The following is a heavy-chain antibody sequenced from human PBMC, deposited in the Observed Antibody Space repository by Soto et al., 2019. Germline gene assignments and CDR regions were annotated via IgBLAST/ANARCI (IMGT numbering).Heavy chain of an antibody. D-gene: IGHD2-21*01. CDR2: IYPGDSDT. V-gene: IGHV5-51*01. Sequence: GEALKISWKGSGYSFTSYGIGWVRQMPGKGLEWMGIIYPGDSDTRYSPSLQGQVTISADKSISTAYLQWSSLKASDTAMSYCARGRGGESPVPDYWGPGTLVTVSS. CDR1: GYSFTSYG. CDR3: ARGRGGESPVPDY. J-gene: IGHJ4*02.